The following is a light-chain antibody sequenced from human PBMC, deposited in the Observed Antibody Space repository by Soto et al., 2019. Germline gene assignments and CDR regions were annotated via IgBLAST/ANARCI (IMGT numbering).Light chain of an antibody. CDR3: QQRNSSPIT. V-gene: IGKV1-5*03. CDR2: NTS. J-gene: IGKJ5*01. CDR1: QSISSW. Sequence: DIQITQSPSTLSASVGDRVTTTCRASQSISSWLAWYQQNPGKAPKLLIYNTSNLESGVPSRFSGSGSGTEFSLTISSLQPDDFATYYGQQRNSSPITFAQGTRLEI.